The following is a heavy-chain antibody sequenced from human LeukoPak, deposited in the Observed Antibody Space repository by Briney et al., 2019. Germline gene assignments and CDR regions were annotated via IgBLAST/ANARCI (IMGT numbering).Heavy chain of an antibody. CDR1: GFIFSNDA. D-gene: IGHD6-19*01. CDR3: APRSSGWSPFDY. Sequence: GGSLRLSCAASGFIFSNDAMSWVRQAPGKGLEWVSAISGSGGSTYYADSVKGRFTISRDNSKNTLYLQMNSLRAEDTAVYYCAPRSSGWSPFDYWGQGTLVTVSS. V-gene: IGHV3-23*01. CDR2: ISGSGGST. J-gene: IGHJ4*02.